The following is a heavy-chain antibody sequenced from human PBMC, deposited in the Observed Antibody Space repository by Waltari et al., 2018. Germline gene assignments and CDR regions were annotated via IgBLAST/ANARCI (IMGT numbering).Heavy chain of an antibody. Sequence: ALSWVRQAPGKGLEWISGISGSSSSTYYADSVKGRFTISRDNSKNTLYLQMNSLRVEDTAVYFCAKVEGGIVTRYYALDIWGQGTMVTVSS. D-gene: IGHD3-16*02. CDR1: A. J-gene: IGHJ3*02. V-gene: IGHV3-23*01. CDR2: ISGSSSST. CDR3: AKVEGGIVTRYYALDI.